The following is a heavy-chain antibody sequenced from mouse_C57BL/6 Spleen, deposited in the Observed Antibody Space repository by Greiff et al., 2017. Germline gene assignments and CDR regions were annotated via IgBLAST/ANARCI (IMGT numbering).Heavy chain of an antibody. CDR2: IWRGGST. V-gene: IGHV2-5*01. CDR1: GFSLTSYG. D-gene: IGHD2-3*01. J-gene: IGHJ4*01. Sequence: QVQLKESGPGLVQPSPSLSITCTVSGFSLTSYGVHWVRQSPGKGLEWLGVIWRGGSTDYNAAFMSRLSITKDNSKSQVFFKMNSLQAYDTAIYYCAKIYDGYYVKYAMDYWGQGTSVTVSS. CDR3: AKIYDGYYVKYAMDY.